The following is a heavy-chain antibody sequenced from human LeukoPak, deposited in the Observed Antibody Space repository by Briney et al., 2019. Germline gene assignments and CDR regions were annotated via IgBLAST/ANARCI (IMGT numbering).Heavy chain of an antibody. D-gene: IGHD5-18*01. Sequence: GRSLRLSCAAYGFTFDDYAMHWVRQAPGKGLEWVSAISSSSSHIYYADSVKGLFAIAGDNAKTSLYLQMTRLRAEDMAVYFCGRATAGYSFGGYFDLWGRGTLVTVSS. CDR2: ISSSSSHI. J-gene: IGHJ2*01. CDR1: GFTFDDYA. V-gene: IGHV3-21*01. CDR3: GRATAGYSFGGYFDL.